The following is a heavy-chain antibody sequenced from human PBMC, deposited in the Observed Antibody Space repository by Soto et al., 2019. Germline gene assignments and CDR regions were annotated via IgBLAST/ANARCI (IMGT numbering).Heavy chain of an antibody. CDR1: GFTFNDYA. D-gene: IGHD2-2*01. J-gene: IGHJ4*02. Sequence: EVQLVESGGGLAQPGRSLRLSCTASGFTFNDYAMHWVRQGPGKGPEWVAGISWNSVDIGYADSVKGRFSISRDNAKNSLYLQMNDLRPEDTALYYCSRGGSSRLPPNYWGQGTLVIVSS. CDR2: ISWNSVDI. CDR3: SRGGSSRLPPNY. V-gene: IGHV3-9*01.